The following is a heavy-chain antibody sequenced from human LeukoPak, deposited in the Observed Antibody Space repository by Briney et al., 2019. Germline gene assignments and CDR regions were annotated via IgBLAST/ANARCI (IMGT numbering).Heavy chain of an antibody. CDR3: AKSGGGSSQSRYYFDY. V-gene: IGHV3-23*01. CDR2: ISGSGGST. D-gene: IGHD6-13*01. J-gene: IGHJ4*02. Sequence: GGSLRLSCAASGFTFSSYAMSWVRQAPGKGLEWVSAISGSGGSTYYADSVKGRFTISRDNSKNTLYLQMNSLRAEDTAVYYCAKSGGGSSQSRYYFDYWGQGTLVTVSS. CDR1: GFTFSSYA.